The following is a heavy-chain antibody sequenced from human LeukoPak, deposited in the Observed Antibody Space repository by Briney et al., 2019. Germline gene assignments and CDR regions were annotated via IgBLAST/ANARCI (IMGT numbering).Heavy chain of an antibody. Sequence: ASVKVSCKASGYTFTSYGISWVRQAPGQGLEWMAWISAYNGNTNYAQKLQGRVTMTTDTSTSTAYMELRSLRSDDTAVYYCARPAGGSLADWFDPWGQGTLVTVSS. CDR2: ISAYNGNT. V-gene: IGHV1-18*01. CDR1: GYTFTSYG. CDR3: ARPAGGSLADWFDP. D-gene: IGHD3-16*01. J-gene: IGHJ5*02.